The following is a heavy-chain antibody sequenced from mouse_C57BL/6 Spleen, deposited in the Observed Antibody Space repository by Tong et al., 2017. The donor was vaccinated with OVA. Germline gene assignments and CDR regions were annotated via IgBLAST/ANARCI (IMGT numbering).Heavy chain of an antibody. D-gene: IGHD1-2*01. CDR2: IYPGNSDT. Sequence: EVQLQQSGTVLARPGASVKMSCKASGYTFTSYWMHWVKQRPGQGLEWIGAIYPGNSDTSYNQKFKGKAKLTAVTSTSTAYMELSSLTNEDSAVYYCTRRGAPAPHFDVWGAGTTVTVSS. V-gene: IGHV1-5*01. CDR1: GYTFTSYW. CDR3: TRRGAPAPHFDV. J-gene: IGHJ1*01.